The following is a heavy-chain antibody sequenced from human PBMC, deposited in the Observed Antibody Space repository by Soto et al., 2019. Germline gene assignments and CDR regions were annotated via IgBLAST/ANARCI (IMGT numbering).Heavy chain of an antibody. V-gene: IGHV1-2*04. Sequence: ASVKVSCKASGYTFTGYYMHWVRQAPGQGLEWMGWINPNSGGTNYAQKFQGWVTMTRDTSISTAYMELSRLRSDDTAVYYCASRRSRRDENYGMDVWGQGTTGTVTS. CDR2: INPNSGGT. CDR1: GYTFTGYY. CDR3: ASRRSRRDENYGMDV. J-gene: IGHJ6*01.